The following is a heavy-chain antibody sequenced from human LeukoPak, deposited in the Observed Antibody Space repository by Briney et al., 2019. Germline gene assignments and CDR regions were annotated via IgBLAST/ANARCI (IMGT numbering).Heavy chain of an antibody. Sequence: SETLSLTCTVSGGSISSYYWSWIRQPPGKGLEWIGYIYYSGSTNYNPSLKSRVTISVDTSKNQFSLKLSSVTAADTAVYYCAREASGGYYPSHPFDYWGQGTLVTVSS. CDR1: GGSISSYY. D-gene: IGHD3-22*01. CDR2: IYYSGST. J-gene: IGHJ4*02. V-gene: IGHV4-59*01. CDR3: AREASGGYYPSHPFDY.